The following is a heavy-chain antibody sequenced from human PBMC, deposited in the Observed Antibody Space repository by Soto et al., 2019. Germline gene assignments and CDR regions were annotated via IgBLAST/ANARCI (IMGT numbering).Heavy chain of an antibody. D-gene: IGHD2-21*02. CDR3: ARGGDIVVVTAPLDH. CDR1: GYTFTNNV. J-gene: IGHJ5*02. V-gene: IGHV1-18*01. Sequence: ASVKVSCKASGYTFTNNVINWVRQAPGQGLEWMGWISAYNGNTNYAQNFQGRVTMTTDTSTSTAYMELSSLRSEDTAVYYCARGGDIVVVTAPLDHWGQGTLVTVSS. CDR2: ISAYNGNT.